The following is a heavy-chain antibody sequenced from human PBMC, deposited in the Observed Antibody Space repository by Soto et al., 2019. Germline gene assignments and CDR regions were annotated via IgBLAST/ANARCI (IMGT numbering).Heavy chain of an antibody. D-gene: IGHD2-2*01. V-gene: IGHV4-31*03. J-gene: IGHJ5*02. CDR1: GGSISSGGYY. CDR3: AADYCSSTSCYNWFDP. CDR2: IYYSGST. Sequence: PSETLSLTCTVSGGSISSGGYYWSWIRQHPGKGLEWIGYIYYSGSTYYNPSLKSRVTISVDTSKNQFSLKLSSVTAADTAVYYCAADYCSSTSCYNWFDPWGQGTLVTVSS.